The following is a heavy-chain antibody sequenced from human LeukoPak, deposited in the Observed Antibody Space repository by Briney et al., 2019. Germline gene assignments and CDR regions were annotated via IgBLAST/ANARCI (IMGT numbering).Heavy chain of an antibody. CDR1: GFTVSSNY. CDR2: IYSGGST. CDR3: ARAIWFGEFYY. V-gene: IGHV3-66*01. Sequence: GGSLRLSCAASGFTVSSNYMSWVRQAPGKGLEWVSVIYSGGSTYSADSVKGRFTISRDNSKNTLYLQMNSLRAEDTVVYYCARAIWFGEFYYWGQGTLVTVSS. D-gene: IGHD3-10*01. J-gene: IGHJ4*02.